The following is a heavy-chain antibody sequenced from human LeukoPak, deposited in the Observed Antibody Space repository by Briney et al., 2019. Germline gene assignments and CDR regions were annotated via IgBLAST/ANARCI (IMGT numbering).Heavy chain of an antibody. CDR3: ARESVYCGGDCSDDAFDI. D-gene: IGHD2-21*02. V-gene: IGHV1-69*01. J-gene: IGHJ3*02. Sequence: SVKVSCKASGGTFSSYAISWVRQAPGQGLEWMGGIIPIFGTANYAQKFQGRVTITADESTSTAYMELSSLRSEDTAVYYCARESVYCGGDCSDDAFDIWGQGTMVTVSS. CDR1: GGTFSSYA. CDR2: IIPIFGTA.